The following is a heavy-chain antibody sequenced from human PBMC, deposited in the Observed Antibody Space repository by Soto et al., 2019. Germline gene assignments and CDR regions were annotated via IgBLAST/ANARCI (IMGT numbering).Heavy chain of an antibody. CDR1: GGTFSSYA. D-gene: IGHD2-15*01. CDR2: INPICGTT. V-gene: IGHV1-69*05. J-gene: IGHJ6*02. Sequence: SVKVSCKASGGTFSSYAISWVRQAPGQGLEWMGGINPICGTTNYAQKFQGRVTMTRDESISTAYMELSRLRSDDTAVYYCARGLHCSGGSCYYYYGMDVWGQGTTVTVSS. CDR3: ARGLHCSGGSCYYYYGMDV.